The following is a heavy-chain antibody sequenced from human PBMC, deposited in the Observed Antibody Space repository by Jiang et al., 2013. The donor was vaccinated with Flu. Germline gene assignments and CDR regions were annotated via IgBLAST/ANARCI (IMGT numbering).Heavy chain of an antibody. CDR3: ARGGDGYSGPRDY. Sequence: LLKPSETLSLTCAVSGYSISSGYYWGWIRQPPGKGLEWIGDVYHSGSTYYNPSLESRVTISVDTLKNQFSLKLSSVTAADTAVYYCARGGDGYSGPRDYWGQGTLVTVSS. CDR1: GYSISSGYY. J-gene: IGHJ4*02. V-gene: IGHV4-38-2*01. D-gene: IGHD5-24*01. CDR2: VYHSGST.